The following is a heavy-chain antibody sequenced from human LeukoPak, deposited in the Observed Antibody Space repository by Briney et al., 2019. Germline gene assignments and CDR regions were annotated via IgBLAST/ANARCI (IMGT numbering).Heavy chain of an antibody. Sequence: SVKVSFKASGGTFSSYAISWVRQAPGQGLEWMGGIIPIFGTANYAQKFQGRVTITTDESTSTAYMELSSLRSEDTAVYYCVYYYDSSGYTDYYYMDVWGKGTTVTVSS. D-gene: IGHD3-22*01. CDR1: GGTFSSYA. J-gene: IGHJ6*03. V-gene: IGHV1-69*05. CDR2: IIPIFGTA. CDR3: VYYYDSSGYTDYYYMDV.